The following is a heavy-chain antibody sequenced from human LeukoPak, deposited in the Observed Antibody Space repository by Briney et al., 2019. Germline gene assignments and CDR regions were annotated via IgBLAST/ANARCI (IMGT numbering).Heavy chain of an antibody. CDR2: INPNSGGT. CDR1: GFTFSGSA. CDR3: AIVSDFDWLLSEYYYMDV. D-gene: IGHD3-9*01. V-gene: IGHV1-2*02. J-gene: IGHJ6*03. Sequence: KPGGSLRLSCAASGFTFSGSALHWVRQAPGQGLEWMGSINPNSGGTNYAQKFQGRVTMTRDTSISTAYMELSRLRSDDTAVYYCAIVSDFDWLLSEYYYMDVWGKGTTVTVSS.